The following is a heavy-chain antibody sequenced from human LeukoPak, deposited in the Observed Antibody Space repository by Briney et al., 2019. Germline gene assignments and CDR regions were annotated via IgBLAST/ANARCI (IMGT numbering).Heavy chain of an antibody. CDR2: ISDSGGST. J-gene: IGHJ6*02. CDR1: GFPFSSYA. D-gene: IGHD3-16*01. V-gene: IGHV3-64D*09. CDR3: VRGFSFGPYGMDV. Sequence: GGSLVLSCSASGFPFSSYAMHWVRQAPGKGLEYVSAISDSGGSTYYADSVKGRFTISRDNSKNTLYLQMSSLRAEDTAVYFCVRGFSFGPYGMDVWGQGTTVTVSS.